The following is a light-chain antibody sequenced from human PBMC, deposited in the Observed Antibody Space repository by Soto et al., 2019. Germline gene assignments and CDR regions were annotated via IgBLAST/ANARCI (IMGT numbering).Light chain of an antibody. Sequence: EIVMTQSPAILSVSPGERATLSCRASQSVSSNLAWYQQKPGQAPRLLIYGASTRATGIPARFSGSGSGTEFTLTISSLRSEDFAVYFCQQYSNWPPYTFGQGTKLEIK. CDR1: QSVSSN. CDR3: QQYSNWPPYT. J-gene: IGKJ2*01. CDR2: GAS. V-gene: IGKV3-15*01.